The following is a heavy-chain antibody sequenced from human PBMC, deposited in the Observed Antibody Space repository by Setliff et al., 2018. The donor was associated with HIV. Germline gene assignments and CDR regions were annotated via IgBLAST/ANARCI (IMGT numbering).Heavy chain of an antibody. V-gene: IGHV1-2*02. CDR2: INPNSGGT. CDR3: ARDLAAAGRNYMDV. J-gene: IGHJ6*03. D-gene: IGHD6-13*01. Sequence: ASVTVSCKASGYYFTAYYMHWGRQAPGQGLEWMGWINPNSGGTNYAQKFQGRVTMTRNTSISTAYMELSRLTSDDTAVYYCARDLAAAGRNYMDVWGKGTTVTVSS. CDR1: GYYFTAYY.